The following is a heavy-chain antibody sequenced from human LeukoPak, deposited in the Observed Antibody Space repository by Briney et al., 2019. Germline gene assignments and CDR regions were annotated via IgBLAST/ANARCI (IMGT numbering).Heavy chain of an antibody. CDR1: GDSISSSSYY. Sequence: SETLSLTCTVSGDSISSSSYYWRWIRQPPGTGLEWLGSIYYSGSTYYNPSLKSRVTISVDTSKNQFSLKLSSVTAADTAVYYCARDITGSFDYWGQGNLVTVSS. V-gene: IGHV4-39*07. CDR2: IYYSGST. D-gene: IGHD1-14*01. CDR3: ARDITGSFDY. J-gene: IGHJ4*02.